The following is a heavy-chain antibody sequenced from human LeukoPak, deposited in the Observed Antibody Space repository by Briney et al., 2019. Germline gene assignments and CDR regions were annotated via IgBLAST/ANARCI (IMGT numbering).Heavy chain of an antibody. V-gene: IGHV3-23*01. CDR3: AKFVGATMTSEY. J-gene: IGHJ4*01. CDR2: ISASGRTP. D-gene: IGHD1-1*01. Sequence: GGSLRLSCAASGFTRISYAMSWVRQAPGKGLHWVSTISASGRTPYYADSVKGRFTISRDNSKNTLYLQMNSLRGDDTAIYYCAKFVGATMTSEYGGYGILVTVSS. CDR1: GFTRISYA.